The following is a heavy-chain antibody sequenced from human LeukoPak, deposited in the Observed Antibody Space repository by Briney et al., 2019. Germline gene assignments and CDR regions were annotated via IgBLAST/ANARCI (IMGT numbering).Heavy chain of an antibody. V-gene: IGHV3-7*05. Sequence: PGGSLRLSCAASVFTFNNYWMSWVRQAPGKGLEWVANIKQDGSEKYYVDSVKGRFTISRDNAENSLYLQLNSLRAADTAVYYCARDYCSGVTCYSGYWGQGTLVTVSS. CDR2: IKQDGSEK. D-gene: IGHD2-15*01. CDR3: ARDYCSGVTCYSGY. J-gene: IGHJ4*02. CDR1: VFTFNNYW.